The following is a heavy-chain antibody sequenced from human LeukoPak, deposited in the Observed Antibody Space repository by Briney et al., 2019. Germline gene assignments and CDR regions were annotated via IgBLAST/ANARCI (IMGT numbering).Heavy chain of an antibody. J-gene: IGHJ4*02. Sequence: GGSLRLSCAASGFTFSSYAMSWVRQAPGKGLEWVSAISGSGGSTYYADSVKGRFTISRDNSKNTLYLQMNSLRAEDTAVYYCARVRSGYSYVLDYWGQGTLVTVSS. CDR1: GFTFSSYA. CDR3: ARVRSGYSYVLDY. D-gene: IGHD5-18*01. V-gene: IGHV3-23*01. CDR2: ISGSGGST.